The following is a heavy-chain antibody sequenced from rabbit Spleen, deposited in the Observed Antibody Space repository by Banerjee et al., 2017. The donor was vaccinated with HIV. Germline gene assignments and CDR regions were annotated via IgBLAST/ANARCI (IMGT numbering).Heavy chain of an antibody. CDR2: IDAGSSGFT. CDR3: ARETSSGWGIVSFYFSL. V-gene: IGHV1S40*01. Sequence: QSLEESGGDLVKPGASLTLTCTASGFSFSSSDYMCWVRQAPGKGLEWISCIDAGSSGFTYFASWAKGRFTISKTSSTTVTLQVTSLTAADTATYFCARETSSGWGIVSFYFSLWGPGTLVTVS. J-gene: IGHJ4*01. D-gene: IGHD4-1*01. CDR1: GFSFSSSDY.